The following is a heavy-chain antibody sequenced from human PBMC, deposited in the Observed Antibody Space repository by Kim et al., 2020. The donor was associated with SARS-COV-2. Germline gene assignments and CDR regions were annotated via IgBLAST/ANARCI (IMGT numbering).Heavy chain of an antibody. CDR3: SRSTVGAYFDY. D-gene: IGHD1-26*01. CDR2: ST. V-gene: IGHV3-53*01. J-gene: IGHJ4*02. Sequence: STYYADSMTGRFTISRDIPKNTVYPQMNGLRADDTAVYYCSRSTVGAYFDYWGQGSLVSVSS.